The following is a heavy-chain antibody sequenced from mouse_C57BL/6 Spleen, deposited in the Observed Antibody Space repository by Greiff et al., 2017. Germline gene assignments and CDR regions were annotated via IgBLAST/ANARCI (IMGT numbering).Heavy chain of an antibody. CDR1: GYTFTSYW. CDR3: ARAYYGSRLDV. V-gene: IGHV1-53*01. Sequence: VQLQQPGTELVKPGASVKLSCKASGYTFTSYWMPWVKQRPGPGLAWIGNINPSNGGTNYNEKFKSKATLTVDKSSSTAYMQRSSLTSEDSAVYYGARAYYGSRLDVWGTGTTVTVSS. J-gene: IGHJ1*03. D-gene: IGHD1-1*01. CDR2: INPSNGGT.